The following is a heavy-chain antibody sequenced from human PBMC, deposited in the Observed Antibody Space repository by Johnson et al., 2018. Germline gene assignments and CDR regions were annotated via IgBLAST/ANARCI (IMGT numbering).Heavy chain of an antibody. D-gene: IGHD5-18*01. CDR2: IIPILGIA. J-gene: IGHJ6*03. Sequence: QVQLVQSGAEVKKPGSSVKVSCKASGGTFSSYAITWVRQAPGQGLEWMGGIIPILGIANYAQKFQGRVTITADKSTRTAYMELSSLRAEDTAVYYCGGVLAPSFWPAIAPRDYYYYMDGWGKGTTVTVSS. CDR3: GGVLAPSFWPAIAPRDYYYYMDG. CDR1: GGTFSSYA. V-gene: IGHV1-69*04.